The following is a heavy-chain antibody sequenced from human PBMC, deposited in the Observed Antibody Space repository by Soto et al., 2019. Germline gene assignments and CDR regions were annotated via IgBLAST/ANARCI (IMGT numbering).Heavy chain of an antibody. D-gene: IGHD2-21*02. CDR3: ASVGVRDIVVVTAAFDI. J-gene: IGHJ3*02. V-gene: IGHV3-30-3*01. CDR1: GFTFSSYA. Sequence: QVQLVESGGGVVQPGRSLRLSCAASGFTFSSYAMHWVRQAPGKGLEWVAVISYDGSNKYYADSLKGRFTISRDNSKNTLYLQMNSLRAEDTAVYYCASVGVRDIVVVTAAFDIWGQGTMVTVSS. CDR2: ISYDGSNK.